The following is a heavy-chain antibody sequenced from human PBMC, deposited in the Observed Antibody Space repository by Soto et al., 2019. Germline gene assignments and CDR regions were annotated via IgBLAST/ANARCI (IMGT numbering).Heavy chain of an antibody. CDR3: ARGRGYSGSDFDY. CDR2: INHSGST. D-gene: IGHD1-26*01. CDR1: GGSFSGYY. J-gene: IGHJ4*02. V-gene: IGHV4-34*01. Sequence: QVQLQQWGAGLLKPSETLSLICAVYGGSFSGYYWSWIRQPPGKGLEWIGEINHSGSTNYNPSLKSRVTISVDASKNQFSLKLSSVTAADTAVYYCARGRGYSGSDFDYWGQGTLVTVSS.